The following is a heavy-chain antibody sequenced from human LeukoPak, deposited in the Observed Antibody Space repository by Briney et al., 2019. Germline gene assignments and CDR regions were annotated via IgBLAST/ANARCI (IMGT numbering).Heavy chain of an antibody. J-gene: IGHJ4*02. CDR1: GGSISSYY. CDR2: IYYSGST. Sequence: SETLSLTCTVSGGSISSYYWSWIRQPPGKGLEWIGYIYYSGSTNYNPSLKSRVTISLDTSKNQFSLKLSSVTAADAAVCYCARDDYYDSSAIFDYWGQGTLVTVSS. CDR3: ARDDYYDSSAIFDY. D-gene: IGHD3-22*01. V-gene: IGHV4-59*01.